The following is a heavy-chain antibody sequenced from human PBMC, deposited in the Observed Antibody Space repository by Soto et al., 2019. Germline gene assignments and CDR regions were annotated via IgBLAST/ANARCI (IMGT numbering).Heavy chain of an antibody. D-gene: IGHD2-2*01. CDR1: GGSFSGYD. CDR3: ARGRASLGYCSSTSCPRYYYYYGMDV. J-gene: IGHJ6*02. V-gene: IGHV4-34*01. CDR2: INHSGST. Sequence: PPETRSLRCAVYGGSFSGYDWSGIRQPPGKGLEWIGEINHSGSTNYNPSLKSRVTISVDTSKNQFSLKLSSVTAADTAVYYCARGRASLGYCSSTSCPRYYYYYGMDVWGQGTTVT.